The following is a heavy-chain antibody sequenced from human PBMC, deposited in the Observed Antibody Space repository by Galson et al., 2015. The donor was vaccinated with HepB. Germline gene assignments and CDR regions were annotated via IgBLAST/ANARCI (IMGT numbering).Heavy chain of an antibody. CDR1: GYIFNNYP. D-gene: IGHD7-27*01. V-gene: IGHV1-46*02. J-gene: IGHJ5*02. Sequence: SVKVSCKASGYIFNNYPVNWVRQAPGQGLEWMGIINPSGGNTNYIQKFQGRVTMTRDTSTSTVYMELSSLRSEDTAVYYWARGGRGHWGNWFDPWGQGTLVTVSS. CDR2: INPSGGNT. CDR3: ARGGRGHWGNWFDP.